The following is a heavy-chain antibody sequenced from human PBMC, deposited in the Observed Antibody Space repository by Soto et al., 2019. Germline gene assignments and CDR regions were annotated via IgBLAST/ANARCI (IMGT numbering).Heavy chain of an antibody. CDR3: ARHRIAVADDAFDI. CDR2: IDPSDSYT. J-gene: IGHJ3*02. CDR1: GYSFTSYW. Sequence: VESLKISCNGSGYSFTSYWISWVRQMPGKGLEWMGRIDPSDSYTNYSPSFQGHVTISADKSISTAYLQWSSLKASDTAMYYCARHRIAVADDAFDIWGQGTMVTVSS. V-gene: IGHV5-10-1*01. D-gene: IGHD6-19*01.